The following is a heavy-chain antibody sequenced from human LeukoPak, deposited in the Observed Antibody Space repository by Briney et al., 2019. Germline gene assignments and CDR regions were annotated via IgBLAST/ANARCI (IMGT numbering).Heavy chain of an antibody. Sequence: GGSLRLSCAASGFIFSHYWMTLVRQAPGKGLEWVANRKEDGSEKNYVDSGKGRFTISRDNAKNSLSLQMNSLRGEDTAVYYCARAPYCSGGSCYSVDATFPDVWGQGTTVIVSS. CDR2: RKEDGSEK. D-gene: IGHD2-15*01. V-gene: IGHV3-7*01. CDR1: GFIFSHYW. J-gene: IGHJ6*02. CDR3: ARAPYCSGGSCYSVDATFPDV.